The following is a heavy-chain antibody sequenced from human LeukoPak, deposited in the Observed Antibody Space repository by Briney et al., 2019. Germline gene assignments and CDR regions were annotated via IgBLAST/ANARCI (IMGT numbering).Heavy chain of an antibody. J-gene: IGHJ4*02. Sequence: GGSLRLSCAASGFTFGTSAMSWVRQAPGKGLEWVSSIGDHGVYTYYGDSVKGRFTISRDDSKRALYLRMDGLRVDDSAIYYCAKAPTVTTFGYWGQGILVTVSS. CDR1: GFTFGTSA. CDR2: IGDHGVYT. CDR3: AKAPTVTTFGY. V-gene: IGHV3-23*01. D-gene: IGHD4-17*01.